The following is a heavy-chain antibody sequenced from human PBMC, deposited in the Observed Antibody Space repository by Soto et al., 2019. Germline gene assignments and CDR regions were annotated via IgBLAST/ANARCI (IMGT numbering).Heavy chain of an antibody. CDR2: IKSKTDGGTT. CDR3: TTLFGLLDAFDI. V-gene: IGHV3-15*01. D-gene: IGHD2-21*01. J-gene: IGHJ3*02. CDR1: GFTFSNAW. Sequence: GGSLRLSCAASGFTFSNAWMSWVRQAPGKGLEWVGRIKSKTDGGTTDYAAPVKGRFTISRDDSKNTLYLQMNSLKTEDTAVYCCTTLFGLLDAFDIWGQGTMVTVSS.